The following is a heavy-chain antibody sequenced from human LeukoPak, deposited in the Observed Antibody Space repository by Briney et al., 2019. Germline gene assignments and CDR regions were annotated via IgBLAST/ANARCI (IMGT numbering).Heavy chain of an antibody. D-gene: IGHD2-2*01. V-gene: IGHV3-23*01. CDR3: AKPLPAALYWIDY. J-gene: IGHJ4*02. CDR2: ISGSGSIT. CDR1: GFTFSSYA. Sequence: GGSLRLSCAASGFTFSSYAMSWVRQAPGKGLEWVSAISGSGSITYYADSVKGRFTISRDNSMNTLYLQMNSLRAEDTAVYYCAKPLPAALYWIDYWGQGTLVTVSS.